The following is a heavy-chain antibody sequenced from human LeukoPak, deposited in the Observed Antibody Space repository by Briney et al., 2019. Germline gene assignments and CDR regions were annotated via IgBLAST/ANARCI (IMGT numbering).Heavy chain of an antibody. Sequence: GGSLRLSCATSGFTFSSYAFHWVRQAPGKGLEWVAAMSFDVNNKYYADSVRGRFTISRDNSKNTLYLQMNSLRAEDTAVYSCARGYCTSSSCYNDYWGQGTLVTVSS. V-gene: IGHV3-30*04. J-gene: IGHJ4*02. CDR1: GFTFSSYA. D-gene: IGHD2-2*02. CDR2: MSFDVNNK. CDR3: ARGYCTSSSCYNDY.